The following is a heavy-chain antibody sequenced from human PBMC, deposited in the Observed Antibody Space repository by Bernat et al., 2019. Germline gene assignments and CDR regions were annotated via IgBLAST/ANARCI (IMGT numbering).Heavy chain of an antibody. CDR1: GFTFSSYS. V-gene: IGHV3-21*01. D-gene: IGHD1/OR15-1a*01. J-gene: IGHJ5*02. CDR2: ISSSSSYI. CDR3: AREAVTGTAQNWFDP. Sequence: EVQLVESGGGLVKPGGSLRLSCAASGFTFSSYSMNWVRQAPGKGLEWVSSISSSSSYIYYAASVKGRFTISRDNAKNSLYLQMNSLRAEDMAVYYCAREAVTGTAQNWFDPWGQGTLVTVSS.